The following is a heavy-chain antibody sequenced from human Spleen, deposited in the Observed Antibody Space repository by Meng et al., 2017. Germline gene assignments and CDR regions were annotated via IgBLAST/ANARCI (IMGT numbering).Heavy chain of an antibody. CDR2: IDTITGNP. V-gene: IGHV7-4-1*02. J-gene: IGHJ4*02. CDR1: GYSLTRCA. CDR3: TRDGYSDCSRTSCFDY. D-gene: IGHD2-2*01. Sequence: QLGQSVSCWGNPGSSVKVSRKASGYSLTRCAINWLRQAPGQGLEWMGWIDTITGNPTYAQGFTGRLVFSLDTSVSTAYLQISGLRADDTAVYYCTRDGYSDCSRTSCFDYWGQGTLVTVSS.